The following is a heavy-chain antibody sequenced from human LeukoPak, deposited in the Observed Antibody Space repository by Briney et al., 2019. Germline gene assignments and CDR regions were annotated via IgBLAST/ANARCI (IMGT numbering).Heavy chain of an antibody. D-gene: IGHD4-17*01. CDR1: GGSFSGYY. Sequence: PSETLSLTYAVYGGSFSGYYWSWIRQPPGKGLEWIGEINHSGSTNYNPSLKSRVTISVDTSKNQFSLKLSSVTAADTAVYYCARMTATVTTPGYYYYGMDVWGKGTTVTVSS. CDR3: ARMTATVTTPGYYYYGMDV. V-gene: IGHV4-34*01. CDR2: INHSGST. J-gene: IGHJ6*04.